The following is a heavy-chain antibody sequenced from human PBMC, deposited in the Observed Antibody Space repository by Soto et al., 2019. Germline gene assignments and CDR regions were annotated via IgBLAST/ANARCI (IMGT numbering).Heavy chain of an antibody. Sequence: VGSLRLSCAAAGFTFSSYGMHWVRQAPGKGLEWVAFIWYDGSNKYYADSVKVRFTISRDNSKNTLYLQMNRLRAEDTAVYYCARESEDLTSNFDYWGQGTLVTVSS. J-gene: IGHJ4*02. V-gene: IGHV3-33*01. CDR1: GFTFSSYG. CDR3: ARESEDLTSNFDY. CDR2: IWYDGSNK.